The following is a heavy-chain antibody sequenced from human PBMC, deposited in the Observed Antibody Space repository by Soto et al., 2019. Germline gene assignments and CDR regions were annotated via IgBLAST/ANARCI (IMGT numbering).Heavy chain of an antibody. V-gene: IGHV3-72*01. CDR2: SRNKTKSYTS. CDR3: TRATDWG. CDR1: GFSLSDHY. J-gene: IGHJ4*02. D-gene: IGHD2-21*01. Sequence: EVQLVESGGDLVQPGGSLRLSCAVSGFSLSDHYMDWVRQAPGKGLEWVGRSRNKTKSYTSDYVASVKGRFTISRDDSKNSLYLQMNSLKTEDTAVYYCTRATDWGWGQGTLVTVSS.